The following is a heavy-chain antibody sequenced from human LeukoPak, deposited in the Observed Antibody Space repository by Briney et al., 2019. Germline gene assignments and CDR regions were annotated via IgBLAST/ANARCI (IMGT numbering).Heavy chain of an antibody. CDR3: AKTLGYNYGYVEN. J-gene: IGHJ4*02. Sequence: PGGSLRLSCAASGFTFSSYGTSWVRQAPGKGLEWVSAISDSGDNTYYADSVKGRFTISRDNSKNTVYLQMNSLRAEDTAVYYCAKTLGYNYGYVENWGQGTLVTVSS. CDR1: GFTFSSYG. CDR2: ISDSGDNT. V-gene: IGHV3-23*01. D-gene: IGHD5-18*01.